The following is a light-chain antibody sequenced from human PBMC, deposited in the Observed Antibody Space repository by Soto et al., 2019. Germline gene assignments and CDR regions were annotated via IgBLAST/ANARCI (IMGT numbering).Light chain of an antibody. CDR3: CSYAGTYV. CDR2: EVS. V-gene: IGLV2-23*02. Sequence: AALTQPVSVSGSPGQSITISCTGTSSDVGSYNLVSWYQHHPGKAPKLMIFEVSKRPSGVSNRFSGSKSGNTASLTISGLQAEDEAEYYCCSYAGTYVFGTGTKVTVL. CDR1: SSDVGSYNL. J-gene: IGLJ1*01.